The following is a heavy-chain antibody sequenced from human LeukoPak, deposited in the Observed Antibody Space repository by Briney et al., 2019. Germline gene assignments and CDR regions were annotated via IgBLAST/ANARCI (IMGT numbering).Heavy chain of an antibody. Sequence: ASVKVSCKASGYTFTSYGISWVRQAPGQGLEWMGWISAYNGNTNYAQKLQGRVTMTTDTSTSTAYMELRSLRSDDTAVYYCARVSMANYDYVWGSYLPIDYWGQGTLVTVSS. V-gene: IGHV1-18*01. J-gene: IGHJ4*02. CDR3: ARVSMANYDYVWGSYLPIDY. CDR2: ISAYNGNT. CDR1: GYTFTSYG. D-gene: IGHD3-16*02.